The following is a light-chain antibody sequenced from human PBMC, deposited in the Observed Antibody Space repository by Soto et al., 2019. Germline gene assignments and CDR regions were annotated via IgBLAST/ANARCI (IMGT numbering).Light chain of an antibody. J-gene: IGLJ3*02. Sequence: QTVVTQEPSFSVSPGGTVTLTCGLGSDSVSTNNYPSWYQQTPGQAPRTLIYSTNTRSSGVPDRFSASILGNKAALTITGAQADDESDYYCVLYMGSGFWVFGGGTKLTIL. CDR3: VLYMGSGFWV. CDR1: SDSVSTNNY. V-gene: IGLV8-61*01. CDR2: STN.